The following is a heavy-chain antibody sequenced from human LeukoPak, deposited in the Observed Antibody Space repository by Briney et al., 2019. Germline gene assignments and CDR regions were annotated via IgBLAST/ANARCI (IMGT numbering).Heavy chain of an antibody. J-gene: IGHJ3*02. D-gene: IGHD3-22*01. Sequence: PGGSLRLSCAASGFTFSIYAMSWVRQAPGKGLEWVSAISGSGGSTYYADSVKGRFTISRDNSKNTLYLQMNSLRAEDTAVYYCAKSPLGYDSSWPAFDIWGQGTMVTVSS. CDR3: AKSPLGYDSSWPAFDI. V-gene: IGHV3-23*01. CDR2: ISGSGGST. CDR1: GFTFSIYA.